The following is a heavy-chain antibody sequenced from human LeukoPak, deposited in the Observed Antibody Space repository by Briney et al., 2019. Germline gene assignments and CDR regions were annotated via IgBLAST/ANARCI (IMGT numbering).Heavy chain of an antibody. D-gene: IGHD3/OR15-3a*01. CDR2: IIPALDRA. CDR3: ARRTDAVDDAFDI. CDR1: GGNFNNYA. Sequence: ASVKVSCKAYGGNFNNYAVNWVRQAPGQGLQWMGRIIPALDRANYAHNFQGRLTITADKSTKTAYMELSSLRSEDTGLYFCARRTDAVDDAFDIWGQGTMLTVSS. J-gene: IGHJ3*02. V-gene: IGHV1-69*04.